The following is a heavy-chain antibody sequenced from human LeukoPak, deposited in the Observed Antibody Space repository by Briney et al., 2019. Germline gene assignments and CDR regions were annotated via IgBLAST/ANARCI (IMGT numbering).Heavy chain of an antibody. V-gene: IGHV3-30*02. CDR2: IWSDGSYS. J-gene: IGHJ4*02. CDR3: AKFGSGWYHVDY. D-gene: IGHD6-19*01. Sequence: GGSLRLSCAVSGFSLSSSGMHWVRQAPGKGLEWVAYIWSDGSYSNYADSVKGRFTISRDTSNSTLFLQMNSLRGDDTAVYFCAKFGSGWYHVDYWGQGALVTVSS. CDR1: GFSLSSSG.